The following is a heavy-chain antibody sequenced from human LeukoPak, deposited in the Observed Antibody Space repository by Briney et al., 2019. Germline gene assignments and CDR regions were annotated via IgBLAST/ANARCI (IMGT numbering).Heavy chain of an antibody. V-gene: IGHV4-59*01. CDR1: GGSISGYY. J-gene: IGHJ4*02. CDR2: IYYSGST. CDR3: ARIEASHYFDS. Sequence: SETLSLTCTVSGGSISGYYWNWIRQPPGKGLEWIGYIYYSGSTNYNPSLKSRVTISVDTSKNQFSLKLKSVTAADTAVYYCARIEASHYFDSWGQGTPVTVSS. D-gene: IGHD2-2*01.